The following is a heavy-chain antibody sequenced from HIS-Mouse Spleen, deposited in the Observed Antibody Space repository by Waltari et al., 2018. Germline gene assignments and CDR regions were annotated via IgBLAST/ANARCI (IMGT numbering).Heavy chain of an antibody. CDR3: AREIPYSSSWYDWYFDL. CDR2: IYYSGCT. D-gene: IGHD6-13*01. CDR1: GGSISSSSYY. J-gene: IGHJ2*01. Sequence: QLQLQESGPGLVKPSETLSLTCTVSGGSISSSSYYWGWIRQPPGKGLEWIGSIYYSGCTDYNPALKSRVTISVDTSKNQFSLKLSSVTAADTAVYYCAREIPYSSSWYDWYFDLWGRGTLVTVSS. V-gene: IGHV4-39*07.